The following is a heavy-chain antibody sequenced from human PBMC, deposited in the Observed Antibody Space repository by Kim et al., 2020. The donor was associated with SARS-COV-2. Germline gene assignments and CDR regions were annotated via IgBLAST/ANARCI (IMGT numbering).Heavy chain of an antibody. CDR1: GFTFSRYA. J-gene: IGHJ4*02. CDR2: ISGSGGST. Sequence: GGSLRLSCAASGFTFSRYAMSWVRQAPGKGLEWVSAISGSGGSTYYAGSVTGRFTISRDNSTNTMYLQMNSLRAEDTAVYYCAKDSGNDYGDQVDYWGQGTPVTVSS. CDR3: AKDSGNDYGDQVDY. D-gene: IGHD4-17*01. V-gene: IGHV3-23*01.